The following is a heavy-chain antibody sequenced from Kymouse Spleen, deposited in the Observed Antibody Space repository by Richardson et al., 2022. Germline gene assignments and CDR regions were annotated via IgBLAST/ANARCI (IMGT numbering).Heavy chain of an antibody. J-gene: IGHJ3*02. CDR1: GFTFDDYA. CDR3: AKDKGAMVRGVFDI. CDR2: ISWNSGSI. Sequence: EVQLVESGGGLVQPGRSLRLSCAASGFTFDDYAMHWVRQAPGKGLEWVSGISWNSGSIGYADSVKGRFTISRDNAKNSLYLQMNSLRAEDTALYYCAKDKGAMVRGVFDIWGQGTMVTVSS. V-gene: IGHV3-9*01. D-gene: IGHD3-10*01.